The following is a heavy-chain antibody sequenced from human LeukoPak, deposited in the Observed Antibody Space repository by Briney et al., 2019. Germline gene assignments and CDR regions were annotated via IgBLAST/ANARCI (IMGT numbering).Heavy chain of an antibody. V-gene: IGHV3-21*01. D-gene: IGHD2-8*01. CDR3: ARYSLGTNGVYRYYYYYMDV. CDR1: GFTVSSNY. Sequence: QTGGSLRLSCAASGFTVSSNYMSWVRQAPGKGLEWVSSISSSSSYIYYADSVKGRFTISRDNAKNSLYLQMNSLRAEDTAVYYCARYSLGTNGVYRYYYYYMDVWGKGTTVTVSS. CDR2: ISSSSSYI. J-gene: IGHJ6*03.